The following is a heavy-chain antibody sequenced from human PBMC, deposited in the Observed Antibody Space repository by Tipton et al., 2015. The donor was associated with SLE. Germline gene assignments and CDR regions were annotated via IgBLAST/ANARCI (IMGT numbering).Heavy chain of an antibody. CDR1: GFTFSSYW. D-gene: IGHD1-26*01. CDR3: ATPLRYSGSYYADAFDI. V-gene: IGHV3-7*03. J-gene: IGHJ3*02. Sequence: SLRLSCAASGFTFSSYWMSWVRQAPGKGLEWVANIKQDGSEKYYVDSVKGRFTISRDNAKNSLYLQMNSLRAEDTAVYYCATPLRYSGSYYADAFDIWGQGTMVTVSA. CDR2: IKQDGSEK.